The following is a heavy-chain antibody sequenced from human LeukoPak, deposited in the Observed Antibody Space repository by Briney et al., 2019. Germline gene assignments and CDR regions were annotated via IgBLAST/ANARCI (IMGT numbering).Heavy chain of an antibody. CDR2: TYYRSRWYD. J-gene: IGHJ3*02. D-gene: IGHD3-9*01. CDR1: GDSVSSNSAA. CDR3: ARAFESMDAFDI. V-gene: IGHV6-1*01. Sequence: SQTLSLTCAISGDSVSSNSAAWNWIRQSPSRGLEWLGRTYYRSRWYDDYALSVKGRITIIPETSKNQFSLLLNSVTPEDTAVYYCARAFESMDAFDIWGQGTMVTVSS.